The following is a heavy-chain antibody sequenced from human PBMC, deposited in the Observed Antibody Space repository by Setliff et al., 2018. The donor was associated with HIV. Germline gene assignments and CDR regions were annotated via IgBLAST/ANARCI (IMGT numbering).Heavy chain of an antibody. Sequence: PGGSLRLSCAASGLTFKAYAMTWVRQAPGKGLEWVAFIRYDGSNKYYADPVKGRFTISRDNSKNTLYLQMNSLRAEDTAVYYCAKIQNPQGYYYDSSGYYPHPGSPDYWGQGTLVTVSS. V-gene: IGHV3-30*02. J-gene: IGHJ4*02. CDR1: GLTFKAYA. CDR3: AKIQNPQGYYYDSSGYYPHPGSPDY. D-gene: IGHD3-22*01. CDR2: IRYDGSNK.